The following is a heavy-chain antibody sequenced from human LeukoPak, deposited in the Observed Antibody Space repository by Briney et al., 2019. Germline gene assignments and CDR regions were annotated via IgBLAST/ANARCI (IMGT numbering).Heavy chain of an antibody. J-gene: IGHJ3*01. D-gene: IGHD3-16*01. CDR1: GFTFSSHW. CDR3: ARAEGMGGLAFDL. Sequence: GGSLRLSCSTSGFTFSSHWMHWVRQAPGKGLLWVSRIDSDGRSSNYADSVKGRFTTSRDNAKKTLYLQMNSLRAEDTAVYYCARAEGMGGLAFDLWGQGTMVTVSS. V-gene: IGHV3-74*01. CDR2: IDSDGRSS.